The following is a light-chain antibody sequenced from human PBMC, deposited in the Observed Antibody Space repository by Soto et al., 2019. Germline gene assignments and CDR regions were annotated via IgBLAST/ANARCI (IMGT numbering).Light chain of an antibody. CDR2: DVS. CDR1: STDVGGYNY. Sequence: QSVLTQPRSVSGSPGQSVTISCTGTSTDVGGYNYVSWYQQHPGKAPKLMIYDVSKRPSGVPDRFSGSKSGNTASLTISGLQADDEANYYCYSYAGSYTVVFGGGTKLTVL. J-gene: IGLJ2*01. V-gene: IGLV2-11*01. CDR3: YSYAGSYTVV.